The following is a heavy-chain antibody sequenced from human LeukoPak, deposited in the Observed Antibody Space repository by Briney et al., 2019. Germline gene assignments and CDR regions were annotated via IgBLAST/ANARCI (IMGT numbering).Heavy chain of an antibody. D-gene: IGHD3-3*01. CDR1: GGSISSYY. J-gene: IGHJ4*02. CDR3: ARHGYDFWSPEDY. CDR2: IYYSGST. Sequence: PSEALSLTCTVSGGSISSYYWSWIRQPPGKGLEWIGYIYYSGSTNYNPSLKSRVTISVDTSKNQFSLKLSSVTAADTAVYYCARHGYDFWSPEDYWGQGTLVTVSS. V-gene: IGHV4-59*01.